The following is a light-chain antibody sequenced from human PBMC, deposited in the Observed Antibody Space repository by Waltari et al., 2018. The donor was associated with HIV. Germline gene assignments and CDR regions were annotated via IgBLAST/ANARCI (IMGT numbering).Light chain of an antibody. J-gene: IGLJ3*02. V-gene: IGLV2-11*01. CDR3: CSYAGSYTWV. Sequence: QSALTQPRSVSGSPGQSVTISCTVTSSDVGGYNYVSWYQQHPGKAPKLMIYDVSKWPSGVPDRFSGSKSGNTASLTISGLQAEDEADYYCCSYAGSYTWVFGGGTKLTVL. CDR1: SSDVGGYNY. CDR2: DVS.